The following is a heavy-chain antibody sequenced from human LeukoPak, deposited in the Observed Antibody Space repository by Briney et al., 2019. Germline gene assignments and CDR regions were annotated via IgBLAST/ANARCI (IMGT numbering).Heavy chain of an antibody. D-gene: IGHD3-22*01. CDR3: ASSEDSSGYVWEYYYYYYGMDV. CDR2: IIPILGIA. Sequence: ASVKVSCKASGGTFSSYAISWVRQAPGQGLEWMGRIIPILGIANYAQKFQGRVTITADKSTSTAYMELSSLRSEDTAMYYCASSEDSSGYVWEYYYYYYGMDVWGQGTPVTVSS. J-gene: IGHJ6*02. V-gene: IGHV1-69*04. CDR1: GGTFSSYA.